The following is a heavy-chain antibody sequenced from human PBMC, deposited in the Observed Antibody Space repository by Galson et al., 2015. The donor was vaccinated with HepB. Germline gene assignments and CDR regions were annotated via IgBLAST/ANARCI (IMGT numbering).Heavy chain of an antibody. CDR1: GGSFSGYY. J-gene: IGHJ4*02. Sequence: SETLSLTCAVYGGSFSGYYWTWIRQSPEKGLEWIGEINHSGTINYDPSLKSRVTMSIDKSVNQFSLKLTSVTPADTAVYYCARARPGYEGPGSYLYWGQGTLVTVSS. CDR2: INHSGTI. D-gene: IGHD3-10*01. CDR3: ARARPGYEGPGSYLY. V-gene: IGHV4-34*01.